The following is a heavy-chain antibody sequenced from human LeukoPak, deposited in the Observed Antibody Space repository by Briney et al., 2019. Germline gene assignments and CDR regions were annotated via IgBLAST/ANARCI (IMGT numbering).Heavy chain of an antibody. J-gene: IGHJ4*02. CDR2: IIPVLGIV. Sequence: ASVKVSCKASGGTFSSYAISWVRQAPGQGLEWMGRIIPVLGIVNYAQKFQGRVTITADKSTSTAYMELSSLRSEDTAVYYCAREGGGYYDSSQPRKGHYFDYWGQGTLVTVSS. CDR1: GGTFSSYA. V-gene: IGHV1-69*04. D-gene: IGHD3-22*01. CDR3: AREGGGYYDSSQPRKGHYFDY.